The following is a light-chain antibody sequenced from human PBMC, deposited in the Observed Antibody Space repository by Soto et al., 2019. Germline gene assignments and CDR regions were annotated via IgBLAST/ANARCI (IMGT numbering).Light chain of an antibody. J-gene: IGLJ3*02. CDR3: QTWGTGIQV. Sequence: QPVLTQSPSASASLGASVKLTCTLSSGHSNYVIAWHQQQPEKGPRFLMKLDSAGSHSKGDGVPDRFSGSSSGAERYLTISSLQSEDEADYYCQTWGTGIQVVGGGTKLTVL. V-gene: IGLV4-69*01. CDR2: LDSAGSH. CDR1: SGHSNYV.